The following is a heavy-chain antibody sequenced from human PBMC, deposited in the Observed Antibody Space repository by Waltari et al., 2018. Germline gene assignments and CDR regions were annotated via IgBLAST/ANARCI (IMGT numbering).Heavy chain of an antibody. CDR3: ARHRAKYSSGWYTLDY. CDR2: INHSGST. Sequence: QVQLQQWGAGLLKPSETLSLTFAVYGGSFSGSYWSCVRQPPGKGLEWIGEINHSGSTKYNPSLKSRVTISVDTSKNQFSLKLSSVTAADTAVYYCARHRAKYSSGWYTLDYWGQGTLVTVSS. CDR1: GGSFSGSY. J-gene: IGHJ4*02. V-gene: IGHV4-34*01. D-gene: IGHD6-19*01.